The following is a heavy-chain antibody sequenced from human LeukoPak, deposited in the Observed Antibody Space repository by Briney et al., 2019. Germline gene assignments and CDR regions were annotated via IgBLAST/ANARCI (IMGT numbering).Heavy chain of an antibody. CDR1: GGYISSYY. D-gene: IGHD1-26*01. J-gene: IGHJ4*02. CDR2: IYYSGST. CDR3: ARGVAGSGSTPKY. V-gene: IGHV4-59*01. Sequence: SETLSLTCTVSGGYISSYYWTWIRQPPGKGLEWLGYIYYSGSTNYNPSLKSRVTISLDTSKNQFSLRLTSVTAADTAVYYCARGVAGSGSTPKYWGQGTLVTVSS.